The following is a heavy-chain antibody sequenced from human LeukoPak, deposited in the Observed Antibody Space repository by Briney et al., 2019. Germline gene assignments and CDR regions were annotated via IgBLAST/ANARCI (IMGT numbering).Heavy chain of an antibody. V-gene: IGHV4-61*02. CDR2: IYTSGST. J-gene: IGHJ6*02. CDR1: GGSISSGSYY. Sequence: SQTLSLTCTVSGGSISSGSYYWSWIRQPAGKGLEWIGRIYTSGSTNYNPSLKSRVTISVDTSKNQFSLKLSSVTAADTAVYYCARITMVRGVIRQPYYYYGMDVWGQGTTVAVSS. CDR3: ARITMVRGVIRQPYYYYGMDV. D-gene: IGHD3-10*01.